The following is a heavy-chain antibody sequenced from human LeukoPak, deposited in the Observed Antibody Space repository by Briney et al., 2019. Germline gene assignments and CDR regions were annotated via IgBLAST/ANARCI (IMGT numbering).Heavy chain of an antibody. J-gene: IGHJ6*02. D-gene: IGHD6-13*01. CDR1: GFAFRTCT. CDR2: ISSTSDYI. CDR3: GGEFSSSPASMDV. V-gene: IGHV3-21*06. Sequence: PGGSLRLSCAASGFAFRTCTTNWVRQTPGKGLEWVSFISSTSDYIYYADSVKGRFTISRDNARNSLYLQMNSLREEDTAVYYCGGEFSSSPASMDVWGQGATVTVSS.